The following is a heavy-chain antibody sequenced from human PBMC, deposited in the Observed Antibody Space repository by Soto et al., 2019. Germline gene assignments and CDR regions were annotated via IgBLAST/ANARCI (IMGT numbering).Heavy chain of an antibody. CDR2: IWYDGSNK. Sequence: QVQLVESGGGVVQPGRSLRLSCAASGFTFSSYGMHWVRQAPGKGLEWVAVIWYDGSNKYYADSVKGRFTISRDNSKNTLYLQMNSLRAEDTAVYYCARDWTPMGAGGFDPWGQGTLVTVSS. V-gene: IGHV3-33*01. D-gene: IGHD3-16*01. J-gene: IGHJ5*02. CDR1: GFTFSSYG. CDR3: ARDWTPMGAGGFDP.